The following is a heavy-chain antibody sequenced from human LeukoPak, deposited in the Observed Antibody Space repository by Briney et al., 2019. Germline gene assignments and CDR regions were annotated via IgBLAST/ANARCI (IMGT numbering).Heavy chain of an antibody. V-gene: IGHV4-59*08. CDR3: ARHPRFGELSEYGMDV. CDR1: GGSISSHY. Sequence: KSSETLSLTCTVSGGSISSHYWTWIRQSPVKGLEWIGDISNSGSTSYNPSLKSRVTISVDTSKNQFSLKLSSVTAADTAVYYCARHPRFGELSEYGMDVWGQGTTVTVSS. J-gene: IGHJ6*02. CDR2: ISNSGST. D-gene: IGHD3-10*01.